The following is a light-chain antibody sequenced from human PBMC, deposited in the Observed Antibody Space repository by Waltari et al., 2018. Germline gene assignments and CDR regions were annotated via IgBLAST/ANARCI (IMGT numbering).Light chain of an antibody. CDR1: QNVYSNS. V-gene: IGKV3-20*01. Sequence: DTVLTQSPGSLSLSPGERITLSCRASQNVYSNSLAWYQQRPGQLPRLLIYAASSRATVIPDRFSGSGSGADFTLTISRLEPEDFAVYYCHQYGSLPWTFGQGAKLEIK. CDR3: HQYGSLPWT. CDR2: AAS. J-gene: IGKJ1*01.